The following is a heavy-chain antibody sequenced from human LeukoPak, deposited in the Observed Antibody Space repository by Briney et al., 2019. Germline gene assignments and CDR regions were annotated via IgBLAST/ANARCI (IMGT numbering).Heavy chain of an antibody. Sequence: GGSLRLSCAASGFTFSNYNMHWVRQAPGKGLEWVSSISSSSSYIYYADSVKGRFTISRDNSKNTFYLQMNSLRAEDTAVYYCAKDSGWLRFHYWGQGTLVTVSS. J-gene: IGHJ4*02. V-gene: IGHV3-21*04. CDR1: GFTFSNYN. CDR3: AKDSGWLRFHY. CDR2: ISSSSSYI. D-gene: IGHD5-12*01.